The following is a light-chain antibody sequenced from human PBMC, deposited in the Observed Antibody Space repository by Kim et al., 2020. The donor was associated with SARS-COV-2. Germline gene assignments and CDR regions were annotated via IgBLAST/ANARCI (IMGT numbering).Light chain of an antibody. CDR3: QVWDSSSDHRVV. J-gene: IGLJ2*01. V-gene: IGLV3-21*04. Sequence: SYELTQPPSLSVAPGKTARVSCGGNGIGSKSVHWYQQRSGQAPVLVIYYVSDRPSGIPERFSGSNSGNTATLTISRVEAGDEADYYCQVWDSSSDHRVVFGGGTQLTVL. CDR2: YVS. CDR1: GIGSKS.